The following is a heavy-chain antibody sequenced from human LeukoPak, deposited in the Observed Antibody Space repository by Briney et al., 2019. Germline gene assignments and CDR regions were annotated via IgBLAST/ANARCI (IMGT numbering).Heavy chain of an antibody. CDR1: GFTFTSPA. V-gene: IGHV1-58*01. J-gene: IGHJ4*02. D-gene: IGHD4-11*01. CDR2: IVVGSGNT. Sequence: SVKVSCKASGFTFTSPAVQWVRQARGQRLEWIGWIVVGSGNTNYAQKFQERVTITRDMSTSTAYMELSSLRSEDTAVYYCAAAYFMTTVTGQFDYWGQGTLVTVSS. CDR3: AAAYFMTTVTGQFDY.